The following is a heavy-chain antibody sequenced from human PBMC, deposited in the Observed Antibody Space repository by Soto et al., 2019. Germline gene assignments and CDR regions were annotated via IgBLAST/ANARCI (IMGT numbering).Heavy chain of an antibody. CDR1: GFTFSGSA. J-gene: IGHJ5*02. CDR3: TSRRYCSGGSCFEA. V-gene: IGHV3-73*01. CDR2: IRSKANSYAT. D-gene: IGHD2-15*01. Sequence: EVQLVESGGGLVQPGGSLKLSCAASGFTFSGSAMHWVRQAPGKGLEWVGRIRSKANSYATAYAASVKGRFTISRDDSKNTAYLQMNSLKTEDTAVYYCTSRRYCSGGSCFEAWGQGTLVTVSS.